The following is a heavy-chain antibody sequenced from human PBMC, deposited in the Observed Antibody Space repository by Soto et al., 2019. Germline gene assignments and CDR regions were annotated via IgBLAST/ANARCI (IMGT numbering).Heavy chain of an antibody. D-gene: IGHD6-19*01. V-gene: IGHV3-30*03. CDR2: ISYDGSNK. CDR1: GFTFSSYG. Sequence: PGGSLRLSCAASGFTFSSYGLHWVRQAPGKGLEWVAVISYDGSNKYYADFVKGRFTISRDNSKNTLYLQMNSLRAEDTAVYYCAIDMHSSGWYPFDYWGQGTLVTVSS. CDR3: AIDMHSSGWYPFDY. J-gene: IGHJ4*02.